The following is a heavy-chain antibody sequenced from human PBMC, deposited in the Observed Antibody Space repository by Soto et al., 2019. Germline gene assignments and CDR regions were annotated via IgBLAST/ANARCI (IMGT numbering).Heavy chain of an antibody. CDR2: IYYSGST. V-gene: IGHV4-39*01. J-gene: IGHJ6*02. CDR1: DGSISSYY. Sequence: SETLSLTCTVSDGSISSYYWGWIRQPPGKGLEWIGSIYYSGSTYYNPSLRSRVTISVDTSKNQFSLKLSSVTAADTAVYYCARKIGVVVAATPHYYYGMDVWGQGTTVTVSS. D-gene: IGHD2-15*01. CDR3: ARKIGVVVAATPHYYYGMDV.